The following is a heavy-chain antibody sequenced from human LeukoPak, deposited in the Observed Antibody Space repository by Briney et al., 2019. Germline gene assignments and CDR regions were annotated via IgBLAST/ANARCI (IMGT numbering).Heavy chain of an antibody. Sequence: SETLSLTCAVYGGSFSGYYWSWIRQPPGKGLEWIGEINHSGSTNYNPSLKSRVTISVDTSKNQFSLKLSSVTAADTAVYYCARGRHYYDSSGYYYGWFDPWGQGTLVTVSS. J-gene: IGHJ5*02. CDR3: ARGRHYYDSSGYYYGWFDP. CDR2: INHSGST. D-gene: IGHD3-22*01. CDR1: GGSFSGYY. V-gene: IGHV4-34*01.